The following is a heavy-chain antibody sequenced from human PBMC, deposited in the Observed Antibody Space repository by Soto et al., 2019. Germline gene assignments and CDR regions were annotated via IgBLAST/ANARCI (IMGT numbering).Heavy chain of an antibody. CDR1: GFRFSSYA. J-gene: IGHJ4*02. CDR2: ISYAVAKL. Sequence: QVHLVESGGGVVQPGGSLRLSCVVSGFRFSSYAINWVRQAPGKGLEWVAVISYAVAKLYYADSVKGRFTISRDNSKSTLFLQMNSLRPEDTATYYCARDGDWGQGTLVTVSS. CDR3: ARDGD. V-gene: IGHV3-30-3*01.